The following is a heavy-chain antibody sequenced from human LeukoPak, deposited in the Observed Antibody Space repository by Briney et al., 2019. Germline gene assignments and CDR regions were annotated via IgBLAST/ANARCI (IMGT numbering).Heavy chain of an antibody. J-gene: IGHJ4*02. V-gene: IGHV3-21*01. Sequence: GRSLRLSCAASGFAFRSYSMKWVRQAPGKGLGWVSSISSSSSYIYYAYSVKGRFTISRDNAKNSLYLQMNSLRAEDTAVYYCARTYYYGSAWDYWGQGTLVTVSS. CDR2: ISSSSSYI. D-gene: IGHD3-10*01. CDR3: ARTYYYGSAWDY. CDR1: GFAFRSYS.